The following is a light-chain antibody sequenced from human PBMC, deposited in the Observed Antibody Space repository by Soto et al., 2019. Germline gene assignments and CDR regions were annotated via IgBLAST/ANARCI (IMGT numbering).Light chain of an antibody. J-gene: IGLJ2*01. CDR2: SNN. Sequence: QSVLTQPPSASGTPGQRVTISCSGSSSNIGRNTVNWYQQFPGTAPKLLIYSNNQRPSGVPDRFSGSKSRTSASLAISGLQSEDEADYYCAAWDDSLNGVVFGGGTKVTVL. CDR3: AAWDDSLNGVV. CDR1: SSNIGRNT. V-gene: IGLV1-44*01.